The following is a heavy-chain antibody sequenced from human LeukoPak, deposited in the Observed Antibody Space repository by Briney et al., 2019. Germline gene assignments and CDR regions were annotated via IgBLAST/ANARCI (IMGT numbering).Heavy chain of an antibody. Sequence: ASVKVSCKVSGYTLTELSMHWVRQAPGKGLEWMGGFDPEDGETIYAQKFQGRVTMTEDTSTDTAYMELSSLRSEDTAVYYCARDLFLRYCSGGSCSRPMGYWGQGTLVTVSS. CDR2: FDPEDGET. J-gene: IGHJ4*02. D-gene: IGHD2-15*01. CDR1: GYTLTELS. V-gene: IGHV1-24*01. CDR3: ARDLFLRYCSGGSCSRPMGY.